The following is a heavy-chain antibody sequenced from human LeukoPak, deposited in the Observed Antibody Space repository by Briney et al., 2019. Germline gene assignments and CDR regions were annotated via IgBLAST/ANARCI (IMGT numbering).Heavy chain of an antibody. CDR3: TTDLSDPVFFADCSSTSCPDY. CDR2: IKSKTDGGTT. V-gene: IGHV3-15*01. D-gene: IGHD2-2*01. Sequence: PGGSLRLSCAASGFTFSNAWMSWVRQAPGKGLEWVGRIKSKTDGGTTDYAAPVKGRFTISRDDSKNTLHLQMNSLKTEDTAVYYCTTDLSDPVFFADCSSTSCPDYWGQGTLVTVSS. CDR1: GFTFSNAW. J-gene: IGHJ4*02.